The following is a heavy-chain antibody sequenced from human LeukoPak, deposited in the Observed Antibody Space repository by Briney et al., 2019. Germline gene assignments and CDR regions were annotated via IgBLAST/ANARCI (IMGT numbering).Heavy chain of an antibody. V-gene: IGHV4-61*09. CDR2: IHTSGST. J-gene: IGHJ5*02. D-gene: IGHD4-17*01. CDR1: GASLSSTSYC. CDR3: ARDRKGTVTTWWFDP. Sequence: SETLSLTCTVSGASLSSTSYCWGWLRQPAGTGLEWIGHIHTSGSTNYNPSLKSRVTISVNTSKNQFSLKLSSVTAADTAVYYCARDRKGTVTTWWFDPWGQGTLVTVSS.